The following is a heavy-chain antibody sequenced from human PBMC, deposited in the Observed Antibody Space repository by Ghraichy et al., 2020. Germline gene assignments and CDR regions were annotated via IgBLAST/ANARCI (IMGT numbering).Heavy chain of an antibody. Sequence: SVKVSCKTSGATFSTHSNSGVRQAPGQWLEWMGGIIPIFGTANYAQKFQGRVTITADKSTSTAYMELSSLRSEETAVYYCASRNYYDSSGYSPDYYYGMDVWGQGITFTVSS. CDR2: IIPIFGTA. CDR1: GATFSTHS. D-gene: IGHD3-22*01. V-gene: IGHV1-69*06. J-gene: IGHJ6*02. CDR3: ASRNYYDSSGYSPDYYYGMDV.